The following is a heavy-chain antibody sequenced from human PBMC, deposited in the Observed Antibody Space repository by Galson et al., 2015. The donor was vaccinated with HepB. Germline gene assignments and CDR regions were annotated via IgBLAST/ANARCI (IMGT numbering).Heavy chain of an antibody. CDR1: GFTVSSNY. CDR3: ARVVMVRGVNWFDP. CDR2: IYSGGST. V-gene: IGHV3-66*02. J-gene: IGHJ5*02. D-gene: IGHD3-10*01. Sequence: SLRLSCAASGFTVSSNYMSWVRQAPGKGLEWVSVIYSGGSTYYADSVKGRFTISRDNSKNTLYLQMNSLRAEDTAVYYCARVVMVRGVNWFDPWGQGTLVTVSS.